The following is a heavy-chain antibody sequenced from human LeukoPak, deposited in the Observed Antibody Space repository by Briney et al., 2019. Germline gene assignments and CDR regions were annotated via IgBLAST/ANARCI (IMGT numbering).Heavy chain of an antibody. CDR2: IYTSGST. J-gene: IGHJ3*02. CDR1: GGPISSYY. D-gene: IGHD5-24*01. CDR3: ARAEMATIEDAFDI. V-gene: IGHV4-4*09. Sequence: SETLSLTCTVSGGPISSYYWSWIRQPPGKGLEWIGYIYTSGSTNYNPSLKSRVTISVDTSKNQFSLKLSSVTAADTAVYYCARAEMATIEDAFDIWGQGTMVTVSS.